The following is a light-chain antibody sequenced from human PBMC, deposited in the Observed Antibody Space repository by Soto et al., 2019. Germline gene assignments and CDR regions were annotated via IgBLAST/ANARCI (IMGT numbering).Light chain of an antibody. CDR2: KAS. J-gene: IGKJ1*01. V-gene: IGKV1-17*03. Sequence: VQMTLSPSAMSASVGDRVTITCRASQGISNSLAWFQQKPGKVPKRLIYKASSLESGVPSRFSGSGYGTEFTLTISSLQTDDFATYYCQQYNSYPWTFGQGTKVDIK. CDR3: QQYNSYPWT. CDR1: QGISNS.